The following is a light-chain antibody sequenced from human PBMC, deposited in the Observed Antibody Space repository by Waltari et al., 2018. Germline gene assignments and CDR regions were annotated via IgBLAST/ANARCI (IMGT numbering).Light chain of an antibody. CDR1: TLGRFY. CDR2: GKD. CDR3: NSRDFSNRYV. J-gene: IGLJ1*01. V-gene: IGLV3-19*01. Sequence: SSELTQDPAVSVALGQTVTITCQGDTLGRFYASWYQQKPGQAPILVIYGKDNRPSGIPDRFAGAISGYTTSLTINGAQAEDEAVYYCNSRDFSNRYVFGPGTSVTVL.